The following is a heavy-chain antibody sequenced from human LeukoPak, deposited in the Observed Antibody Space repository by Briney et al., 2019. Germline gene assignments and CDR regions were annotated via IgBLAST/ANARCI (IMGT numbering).Heavy chain of an antibody. CDR3: TRRSCSGGSCYSDY. V-gene: IGHV3-73*01. Sequence: GGSLRLSCAASGFSFSDSPMHWVRQASGKGLEGVGLIRTKANNYATTYAASVKGRFTISRDDSKNRAYLQMNSLKTEDTAVYYCTRRSCSGGSCYSDYWGQGTLVTVSS. D-gene: IGHD2-15*01. CDR2: IRTKANNYAT. CDR1: GFSFSDSP. J-gene: IGHJ4*02.